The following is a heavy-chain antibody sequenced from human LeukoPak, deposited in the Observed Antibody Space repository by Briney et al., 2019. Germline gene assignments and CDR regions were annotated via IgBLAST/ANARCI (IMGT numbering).Heavy chain of an antibody. Sequence: GGSLRLSCAASGFTFSSYWMSWVRQAPGKGLEWVANIKQDGSEKYYVVSVKGRFTISRDNAKNSLYLQMNSLRAEDTAVYYCARAAGEERFDYWGQGTLVTVSS. CDR1: GFTFSSYW. D-gene: IGHD3-10*01. J-gene: IGHJ4*02. CDR2: IKQDGSEK. V-gene: IGHV3-7*01. CDR3: ARAAGEERFDY.